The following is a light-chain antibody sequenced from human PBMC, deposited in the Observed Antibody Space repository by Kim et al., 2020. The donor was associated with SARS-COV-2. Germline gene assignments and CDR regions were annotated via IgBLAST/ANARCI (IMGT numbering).Light chain of an antibody. CDR2: GAF. CDR1: QTVSSN. Sequence: GPAGESATLSCRASQTVSSNLAWYQQKTGQAPRLLIYGAFTRATGIPVRFTGSGSGTEFTLTISSLQSEDSAIYYCQQYANWHPYTFGQGTKLEI. V-gene: IGKV3-15*01. CDR3: QQYANWHPYT. J-gene: IGKJ2*01.